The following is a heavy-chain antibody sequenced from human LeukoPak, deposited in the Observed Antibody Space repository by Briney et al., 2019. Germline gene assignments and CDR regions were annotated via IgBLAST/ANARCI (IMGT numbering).Heavy chain of an antibody. J-gene: IGHJ4*02. CDR2: ISSSSSYI. CDR1: GYYFRNAY. V-gene: IGHV3-21*01. D-gene: IGHD5-24*01. CDR3: ARDRGGRDGSYYFDY. Sequence: PGGSLRLSCEISGYYFRNAYLNWVRQAPGKGLEWVSSISSSSSYIYYADSVKGRFTISRDNAKNSLYLQMNSLRAGDTAVYYCARDRGGRDGSYYFDYWGQGTLVTVSS.